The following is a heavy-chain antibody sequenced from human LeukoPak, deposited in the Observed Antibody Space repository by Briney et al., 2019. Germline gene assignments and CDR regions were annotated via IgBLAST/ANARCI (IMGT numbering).Heavy chain of an antibody. D-gene: IGHD6-13*01. CDR3: ARGVVAAAGRTFDF. V-gene: IGHV4-34*01. Sequence: SETLSLTCAVYGGSFSGYYWSWIRQPPGKGLEWIGEINHSGSTNYNPSLKRRVTISLDTSQNQFSLKLSSLTAADTAVYCCARGVVAAAGRTFDFWGQGTLVTVSS. J-gene: IGHJ4*02. CDR2: INHSGST. CDR1: GGSFSGYY.